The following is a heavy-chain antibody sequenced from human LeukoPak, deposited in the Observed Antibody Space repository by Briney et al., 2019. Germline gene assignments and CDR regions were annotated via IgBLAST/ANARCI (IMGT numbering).Heavy chain of an antibody. V-gene: IGHV3-33*07. J-gene: IGHJ6*03. CDR3: ARGRGYSSTWSLGNHYYMDV. CDR2: IWYDGSHK. D-gene: IGHD6-19*01. CDR1: GFTFSSYG. Sequence: PGTSLRLSCAASGFTFSSYGMYWVRQAPGKGLEWVAVIWYDGSHKSYANSVKGRFTISRDNPKNILYLHMNSLRADDTAVYYCARGRGYSSTWSLGNHYYMDVWGKGTTVTVSS.